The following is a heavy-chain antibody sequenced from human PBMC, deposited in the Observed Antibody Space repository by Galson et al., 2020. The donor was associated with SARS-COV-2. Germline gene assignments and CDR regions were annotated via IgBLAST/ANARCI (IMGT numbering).Heavy chain of an antibody. CDR1: GFIFSSYG. CDR3: AKDRGAGSCSSGTCFYYYGMDV. J-gene: IGHJ6*02. D-gene: IGHD6-19*01. Sequence: GESLKISCAASGFIFSSYGMHWVRQAPGKGLEWVADISYYGSNKYYADSVKGRFTISRDNSKSTLYLQMSSLRVEDTAVYYCAKDRGAGSCSSGTCFYYYGMDVWGQGTTVTVSS. CDR2: ISYYGSNK. V-gene: IGHV3-30*18.